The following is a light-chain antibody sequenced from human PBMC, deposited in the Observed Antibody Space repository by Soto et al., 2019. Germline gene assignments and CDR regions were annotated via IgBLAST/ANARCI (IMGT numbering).Light chain of an antibody. CDR2: SNN. J-gene: IGLJ3*02. CDR1: SSNSGSNT. V-gene: IGLV1-44*01. Sequence: QTVVTQTPSASGTPGQRVTISCSGSSSNSGSNTVNWYQQLPGTAPKLLSYSNNQRPSGVPDRFSGSKSGTSASLAISGLQSVDEADYYCAAWEDSLNGWVFGGGTELTVL. CDR3: AAWEDSLNGWV.